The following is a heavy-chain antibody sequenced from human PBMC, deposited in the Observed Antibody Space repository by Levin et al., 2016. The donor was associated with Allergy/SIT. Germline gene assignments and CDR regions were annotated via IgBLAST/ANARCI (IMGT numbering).Heavy chain of an antibody. CDR1: GGSISSYY. CDR3: ASLAYYGSGKDY. D-gene: IGHD3-10*01. Sequence: SETLSLTCTVSGGSISSYYWSWIRQPPGKGLEWIGYIYYSGSTNYNPSLKSRVTISVDTSKNQFSLKLSSVTAADTAVYYCASLAYYGSGKDYWGQGTLVTVSS. CDR2: IYYSGST. V-gene: IGHV4-59*08. J-gene: IGHJ4*02.